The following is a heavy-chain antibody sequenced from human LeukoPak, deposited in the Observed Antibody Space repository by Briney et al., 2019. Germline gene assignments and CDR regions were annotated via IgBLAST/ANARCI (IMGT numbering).Heavy chain of an antibody. CDR3: TRGRGYSDLRSAWNWLAP. CDR1: GFTLNNFD. CDR2: ISPAGAT. Sequence: GGSLRLSCAASGFTLNNFDIHWVRQVTGRGLEWVSTISPAGATFYSVSGEGRFTISREDAKNSVFLQMNSLTGADTALYHCTRGRGYSDLRSAWNWLAPWGQGTRVTVSS. D-gene: IGHD3-3*01. V-gene: IGHV3-13*01. J-gene: IGHJ5*02.